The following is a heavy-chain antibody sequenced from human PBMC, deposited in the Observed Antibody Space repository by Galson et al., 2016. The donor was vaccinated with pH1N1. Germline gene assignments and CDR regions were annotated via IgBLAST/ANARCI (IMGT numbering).Heavy chain of an antibody. CDR1: GGSLSSSNFY. D-gene: IGHD1-26*01. J-gene: IGHJ4*02. V-gene: IGHV4-39*01. CDR2: IHYSGFT. CDR3: ARLMRGSYPDPLYYFDF. Sequence: SETLSLTCTVSGGSLSSSNFYGGWIRQPPGKGLEWIGNIHYSGFTHYNSSLQSRVTISVDTLENQFSLRLSSVTAADTAVYYCARLMRGSYPDPLYYFDFWGQGTLVTVSS.